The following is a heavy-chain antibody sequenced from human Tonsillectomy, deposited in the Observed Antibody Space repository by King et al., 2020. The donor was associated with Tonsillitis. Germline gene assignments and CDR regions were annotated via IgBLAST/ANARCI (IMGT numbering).Heavy chain of an antibody. V-gene: IGHV4-30-2*01. D-gene: IGHD3-22*01. J-gene: IGHJ4*02. Sequence: QLQESGSGLVKPSQTLSLTCAVAGGSISSGGYSWSWIRQPPGKGLEWIGYIYHSGSTYYNPSLKSRVTISLDRSKNHFSLKLISVTAADTAVYWCARDVAEVIGTDTSGYPSFFFDYWGQGTLVTVSS. CDR2: IYHSGST. CDR3: ARDVAEVIGTDTSGYPSFFFDY. CDR1: GGSISSGGYS.